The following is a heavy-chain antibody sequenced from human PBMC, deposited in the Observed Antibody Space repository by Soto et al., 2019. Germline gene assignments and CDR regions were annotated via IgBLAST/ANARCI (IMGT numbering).Heavy chain of an antibody. Sequence: QVQLVQSGADVKKPGSSVKISCTASGAAFSNYTFTWVRRAPGQGLEWVGRVIPLPVASNYAENFQDRVTISADRSTSTIYMEVSGLRSEESAIYYGASGKSQMSQDRMGFYYYMDVWGKGTTGTVSS. D-gene: IGHD1-1*01. CDR2: VIPLPVAS. CDR3: ASGKSQMSQDRMGFYYYMDV. CDR1: GAAFSNYT. J-gene: IGHJ6*03. V-gene: IGHV1-69*08.